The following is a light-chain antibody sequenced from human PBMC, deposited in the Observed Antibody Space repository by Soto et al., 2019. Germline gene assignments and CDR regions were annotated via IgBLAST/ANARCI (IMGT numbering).Light chain of an antibody. Sequence: EVVLTQSPATLSVSPGDRATLSCRASQSVSRNLAWYQQKPGQAPRLLIYGASTRATGVPARFSGSGSATEFTLSISSLQSEDVATYYCQQSYSTPRTFGPGTKVDIK. V-gene: IGKV3-15*01. CDR2: GAS. CDR1: QSVSRN. CDR3: QQSYSTPRT. J-gene: IGKJ3*01.